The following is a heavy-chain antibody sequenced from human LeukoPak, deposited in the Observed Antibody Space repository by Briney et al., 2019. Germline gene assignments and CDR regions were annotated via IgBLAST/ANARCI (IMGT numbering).Heavy chain of an antibody. J-gene: IGHJ4*02. Sequence: GGSLRLSCAASGFTFSSYWMSWVRQAPGKGLKWVANIKEDGSEKYYVDSVKGRFTISRDNAKNSLFLEMNSLRAEDTALYYCAREESVAILSHWGQGTLVTVSS. CDR3: AREESVAILSH. CDR2: IKEDGSEK. D-gene: IGHD2-21*01. CDR1: GFTFSSYW. V-gene: IGHV3-7*01.